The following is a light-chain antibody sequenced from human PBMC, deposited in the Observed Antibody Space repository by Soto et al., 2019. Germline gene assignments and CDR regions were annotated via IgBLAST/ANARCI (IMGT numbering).Light chain of an antibody. CDR1: SSDVGSYNR. Sequence: QSVLTQPPSVSGSPGQSVTISCTGTSSDVGSYNRVSWYQQPPGTAPKLMISEVSNRPSGVPDRFSGSKSGNTASLTISGLQAEDEADYYCSSYTSSSTYVLGTGTKVTVL. V-gene: IGLV2-18*02. CDR3: SSYTSSSTYV. J-gene: IGLJ1*01. CDR2: EVS.